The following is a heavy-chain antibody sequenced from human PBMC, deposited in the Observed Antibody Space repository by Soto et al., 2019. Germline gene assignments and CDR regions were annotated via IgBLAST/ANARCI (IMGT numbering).Heavy chain of an antibody. J-gene: IGHJ5*02. V-gene: IGHV4-59*01. CDR2: IYYSGST. CDR1: GGSISSYY. D-gene: IGHD6-13*01. CDR3: ARDSSSSWYGWFDP. Sequence: SETLSLTCTVSGGSISSYYWSWIRQPPGKGLEWIGYIYYSGSTNYNPSLKSRVTISVDTSKNQFSLKLSSVTAADTAVYYCARDSSSSWYGWFDPWGQGTLVTVSS.